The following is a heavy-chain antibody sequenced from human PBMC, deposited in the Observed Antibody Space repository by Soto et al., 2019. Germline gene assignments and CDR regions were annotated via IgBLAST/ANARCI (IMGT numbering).Heavy chain of an antibody. V-gene: IGHV1-46*01. CDR2: INPSDDSA. CDR3: ARLPTCSGGSCYPGYNGLDV. D-gene: IGHD2-15*01. J-gene: IGHJ6*02. Sequence: QVQLVQSGAEVKKPGASVKVSCKASGYSFTTYYMHWVRQAPGQGLEWMGIINPSDDSATYAQKFQGRVTMTRDTSTSTVYMELRSLRSEDTAVYYCARLPTCSGGSCYPGYNGLDVWGQRTTVTVSS. CDR1: GYSFTTYY.